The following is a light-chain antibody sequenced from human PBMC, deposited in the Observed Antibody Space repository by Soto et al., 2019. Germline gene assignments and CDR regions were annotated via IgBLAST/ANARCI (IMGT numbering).Light chain of an antibody. V-gene: IGLV2-14*01. CDR1: SSDVGGYNY. CDR2: EVG. Sequence: QSVLTQAASVSGSPGQPITISCTGTSSDVGGYNYVSWYQQQPGKAPKLIIYEVGNRPSGVSNRFSGSKSGNTASLTISGLQAEDEADYYCSSYTSTIPVVFGGGTKLTVL. J-gene: IGLJ2*01. CDR3: SSYTSTIPVV.